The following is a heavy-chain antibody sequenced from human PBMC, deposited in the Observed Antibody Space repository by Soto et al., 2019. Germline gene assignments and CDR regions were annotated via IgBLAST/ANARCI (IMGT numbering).Heavy chain of an antibody. CDR3: AGSTGYFDY. CDR2: IYHTGNT. V-gene: IGHV4-38-2*01. Sequence: PSETLSLTCAVSGYSISRGFYWGWIRQSPGKGLEWIGSIYHTGNTYYNASLRSRVTTSVDTSKNQFSLKLSSVTAADTAVYYCAGSTGYFDYWGQGTLVTVSS. CDR1: GYSISRGFY. J-gene: IGHJ4*02. D-gene: IGHD3-10*01.